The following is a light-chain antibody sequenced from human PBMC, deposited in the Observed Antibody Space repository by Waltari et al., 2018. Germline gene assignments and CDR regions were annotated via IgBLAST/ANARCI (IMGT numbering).Light chain of an antibody. V-gene: IGLV1-40*01. CDR1: KSTIGADFD. CDR2: SFS. Sequence: QSVLTQPPSVSGAPGQRVTISCSGTKSTIGADFDVRWYQQVPGTAPKLLLHSFSNRPSGVSDRFSGFKSGASASLVITGLQAEDEAMYYCQSYDTTLSAVVFGGGTRLTV. J-gene: IGLJ2*01. CDR3: QSYDTTLSAVV.